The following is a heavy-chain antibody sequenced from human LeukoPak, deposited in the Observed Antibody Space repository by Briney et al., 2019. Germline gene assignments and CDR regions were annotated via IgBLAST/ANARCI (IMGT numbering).Heavy chain of an antibody. CDR3: ARLQYYYGSGSFDY. Sequence: SETLSLTCTVSGGSISSYYWSWIRQPAGKGLEWIGRIYTSGSTNYNPSLKSRATMSVDTSKNQFSLKLSSVTAADTAVYYCARLQYYYGSGSFDYWGQGTLVTVSS. D-gene: IGHD3-10*01. CDR1: GGSISSYY. V-gene: IGHV4-4*07. J-gene: IGHJ4*02. CDR2: IYTSGST.